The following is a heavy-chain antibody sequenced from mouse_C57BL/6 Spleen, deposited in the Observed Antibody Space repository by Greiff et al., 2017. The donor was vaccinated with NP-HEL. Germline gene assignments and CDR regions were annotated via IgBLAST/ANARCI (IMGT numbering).Heavy chain of an antibody. V-gene: IGHV5-16*01. D-gene: IGHD1-1*01. CDR1: GFTFSDYY. Sequence: EVQLVESEGGLVQPGSSMKLSCTASGFTFSDYYMAWVRQVPEKGLEWVANINYDGSSTYYLDSLKSRFIISRDNAKNILYLQMSSLKSEDTATYYCAREGPYYYGSSRYAMDYWGQGTSVTVSS. CDR2: INYDGSST. J-gene: IGHJ4*01. CDR3: AREGPYYYGSSRYAMDY.